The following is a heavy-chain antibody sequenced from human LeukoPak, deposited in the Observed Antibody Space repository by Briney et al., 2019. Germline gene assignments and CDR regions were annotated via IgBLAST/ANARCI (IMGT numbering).Heavy chain of an antibody. CDR3: ARGDLVGATTGFDF. D-gene: IGHD1-26*01. V-gene: IGHV6-1*01. CDR2: TYYRSKWYN. J-gene: IGHJ4*02. CDR1: GDSVSKNSVA. Sequence: SQTLSLTCAISGDSVSKNSVAWNWIRQSPSRGLEWLGRTYYRSKWYNDYAVSVKSRITINPDTSKNQFSLQLNSVTPEDTAVYYCARGDLVGATTGFDFWGQGTLVTVSS.